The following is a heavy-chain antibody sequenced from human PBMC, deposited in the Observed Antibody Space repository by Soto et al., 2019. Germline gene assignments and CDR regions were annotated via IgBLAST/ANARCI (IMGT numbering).Heavy chain of an antibody. CDR3: ARDRVEMATIGWSLFDY. J-gene: IGHJ4*02. Sequence: QVPLVQSGAEVKKPGSSVKVSCKASGGTFSSYAISWVRQAPGQGLEWMGGIIPIFGTANYAQKFQGRVTITADESTSTDYMELSSLRSEDTAVYYCARDRVEMATIGWSLFDYWGQGTLVTVSS. D-gene: IGHD5-12*01. V-gene: IGHV1-69*12. CDR2: IIPIFGTA. CDR1: GGTFSSYA.